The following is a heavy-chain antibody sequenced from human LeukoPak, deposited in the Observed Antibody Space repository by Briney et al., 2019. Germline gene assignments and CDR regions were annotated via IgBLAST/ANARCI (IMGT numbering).Heavy chain of an antibody. J-gene: IGHJ4*02. CDR3: VREGNELLSKNFDY. CDR1: GFTFSGHY. CDR2: INPHSGGT. D-gene: IGHD2-21*02. Sequence: GASVKVSCRASGFTFSGHYIHWVRQAPGQGLEWMGYINPHSGGTSSPQKFQGRLTMTTDTSISAVYMELSCLTSDDTAMYYCVREGNELLSKNFDYWGQGTLVTVSS. V-gene: IGHV1-2*02.